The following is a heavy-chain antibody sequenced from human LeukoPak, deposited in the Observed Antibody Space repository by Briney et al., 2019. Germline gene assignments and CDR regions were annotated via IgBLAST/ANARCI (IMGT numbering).Heavy chain of an antibody. CDR3: ARERYYDILTGPVQRHYYGMDV. D-gene: IGHD3-9*01. Sequence: SGGSLRLSCAASGFTFSSYAMHWVRQAPGKGLEWVAVISYDGSNKYYADSVKGRFTISRDNSKNTLYPQMNSLRAEDTAVYYCARERYYDILTGPVQRHYYGMDVWGKGTTVTVSS. CDR2: ISYDGSNK. CDR1: GFTFSSYA. J-gene: IGHJ6*04. V-gene: IGHV3-30*04.